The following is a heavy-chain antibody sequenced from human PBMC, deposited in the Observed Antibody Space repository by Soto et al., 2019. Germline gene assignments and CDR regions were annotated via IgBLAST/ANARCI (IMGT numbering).Heavy chain of an antibody. D-gene: IGHD3-22*01. CDR1: GYTLTSYY. V-gene: IGHV1-46*01. CDR3: ARAGGSDSSGYPLGAFDI. CDR2: INPSGGST. J-gene: IGHJ3*02. Sequence: ASVKVSCKASGYTLTSYYMHWARQAPGQGLEWMGIINPSGGSTSYAQKFQGRVTMTRDTSTSTVYMELSSLRSEDTAVYYCARAGGSDSSGYPLGAFDIWGQGTMVTVSS.